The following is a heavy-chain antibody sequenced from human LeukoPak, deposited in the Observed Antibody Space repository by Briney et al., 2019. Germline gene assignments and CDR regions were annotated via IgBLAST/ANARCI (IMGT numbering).Heavy chain of an antibody. V-gene: IGHV1-69*13. D-gene: IGHD3-22*01. CDR2: IFPIFGTA. CDR1: GGTFSSDA. CDR3: ATNYYDSSGYYLDAFDT. Sequence: SEKVSCKASGGTFSSDAVSWVPQAPGQGRGRRGAIFPIFGTANYAQKFQGRVTITADESTSTAYMELSSLRSEDTAVYYCATNYYDSSGYYLDAFDTWGQGTMVTVSS. J-gene: IGHJ3*02.